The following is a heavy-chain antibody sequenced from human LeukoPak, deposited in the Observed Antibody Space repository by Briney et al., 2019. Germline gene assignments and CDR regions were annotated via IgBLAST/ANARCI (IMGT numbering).Heavy chain of an antibody. CDR1: GFTFSSYW. J-gene: IGHJ4*02. CDR2: IKQDGSEK. CDR3: AKDRPTVYSSSWLHFLDY. V-gene: IGHV3-7*01. Sequence: GGSLRLSCAASGFTFSSYWMSWVRQAPGKGLEWVANIKQDGSEKYYVDSVKGRFTISRDNAKNSLYLQMNSLRAEDTAVYYCAKDRPTVYSSSWLHFLDYWGQGTLVTVSS. D-gene: IGHD6-13*01.